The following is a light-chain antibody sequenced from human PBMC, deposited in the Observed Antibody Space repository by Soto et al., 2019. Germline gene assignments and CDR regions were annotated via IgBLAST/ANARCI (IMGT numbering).Light chain of an antibody. V-gene: IGLV2-14*01. CDR3: SSYTRSSTLV. CDR2: EVS. Sequence: QSVLTQPASVSGSPGQSITISCTGTSSDVGGYNYVSWYQHHPGKAPKLMIYEVSDRPSGVSNRFSGSKSGNVASLTISGLQAEDEADYYCSSYTRSSTLVFGGGTKLTV. J-gene: IGLJ3*02. CDR1: SSDVGGYNY.